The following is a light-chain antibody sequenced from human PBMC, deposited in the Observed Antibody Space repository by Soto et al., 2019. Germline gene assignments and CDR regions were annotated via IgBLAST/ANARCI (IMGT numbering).Light chain of an antibody. V-gene: IGLV1-44*01. CDR3: AAWDDSLNGPV. CDR1: SPNVGRNS. Sequence: QSVLTQPHSASGTPGQRVTISCSGSSPNVGRNSVNWYQQVPGTAPKLLIYTNDQRPSVVPDRFSGSKAGTSASLAISWLPAEDEDHYYCAAWDDSLNGPVFGGGTKLTVL. J-gene: IGLJ2*01. CDR2: TND.